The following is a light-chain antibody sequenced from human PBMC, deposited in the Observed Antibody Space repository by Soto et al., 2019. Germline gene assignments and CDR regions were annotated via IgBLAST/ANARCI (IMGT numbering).Light chain of an antibody. CDR3: QQRSDWPFLT. CDR2: DAS. J-gene: IGKJ4*01. V-gene: IGKV3-11*01. Sequence: EIVLTQSPGTLSLSPGERATLSCRASQSVSGYLAWYQQKPGQAPRLLIYDASIRATGIPARFRGSGFGTDFTLTISSLEPEDFAVYYCQQRSDWPFLTFGGGTKVDIK. CDR1: QSVSGY.